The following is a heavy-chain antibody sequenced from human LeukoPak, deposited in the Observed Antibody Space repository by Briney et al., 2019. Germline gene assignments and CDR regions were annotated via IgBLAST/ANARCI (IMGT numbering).Heavy chain of an antibody. J-gene: IGHJ4*02. D-gene: IGHD3-3*01. V-gene: IGHV3-49*04. CDR3: AKDQERYDFWSGYY. CDR1: GFTFGDYA. CDR2: IRSKAYGGTT. Sequence: GGSLRLSCTASGFTFGDYAMSWVRQAPGKGLEWVGFIRSKAYGGTTEYAASVKGRFTISRDDSKSIAYLQMNSLRAEDTAVYYCAKDQERYDFWSGYYWGQGTLVTVSS.